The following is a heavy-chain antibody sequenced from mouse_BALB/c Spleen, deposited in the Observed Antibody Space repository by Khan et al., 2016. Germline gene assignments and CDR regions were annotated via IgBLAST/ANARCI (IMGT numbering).Heavy chain of an antibody. V-gene: IGHV9-3-1*01. CDR1: GYTFTNYG. CDR2: INTYTGEP. CDR3: TRPDYGSSRGFSY. J-gene: IGHJ3*01. Sequence: QVQLQQSGPELKKPGETVRISCKASGYTFTNYGMNWVKQASGKGLKWMGWINTYTGEPTYADDFKGRFAFSLETSASTAYLQINNLKTEDTATYFCTRPDYGSSRGFSYWGQGTLVTVSA. D-gene: IGHD1-1*01.